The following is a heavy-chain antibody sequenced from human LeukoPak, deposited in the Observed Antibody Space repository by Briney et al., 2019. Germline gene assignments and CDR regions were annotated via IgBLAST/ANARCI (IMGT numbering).Heavy chain of an antibody. CDR2: ISTGSNTI. CDR3: ARRYGDYEGSFEY. CDR1: GVTLSTYS. D-gene: IGHD4-17*01. V-gene: IGHV3-48*01. J-gene: IGHJ4*02. Sequence: SGGSLRLSCAASGVTLSTYSMNWVRQAPGKGLEWVSYISTGSNTIYYGDSVKGRFTISRDNAKNSLYLQMNSLRAEDTAVYYCARRYGDYEGSFEYWGQGTLVTVSS.